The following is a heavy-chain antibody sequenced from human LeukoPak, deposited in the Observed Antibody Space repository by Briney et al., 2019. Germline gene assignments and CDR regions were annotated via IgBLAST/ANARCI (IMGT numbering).Heavy chain of an antibody. CDR3: TRDLSFGYSYGLSDY. Sequence: GGSLRLSCTASGFTFGDYAMSWVRQAPGKGLEWVGFIRSKAYGGTTEYAASVKGRFTISRDDSKSIAYLQMNSLKTEDTAVYYCTRDLSFGYSYGLSDYWGQGTLVTVSS. J-gene: IGHJ4*02. CDR2: IRSKAYGGTT. D-gene: IGHD5-18*01. V-gene: IGHV3-49*04. CDR1: GFTFGDYA.